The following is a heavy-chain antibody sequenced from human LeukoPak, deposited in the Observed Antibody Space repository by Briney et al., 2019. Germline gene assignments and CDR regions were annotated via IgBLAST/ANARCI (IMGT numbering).Heavy chain of an antibody. CDR1: GYTFTGYY. D-gene: IGHD3-10*01. Sequence: GSSEKVSCKASGYTFTGYYMHWVRQAPGQGLEWMGWINCNSGGTNYAQKFQGRVTMTRDTSIGTAYMDLSSLRSDDTAVYYCARVASGFGELNFDYWGQGTLVTVSS. CDR2: INCNSGGT. J-gene: IGHJ4*02. CDR3: ARVASGFGELNFDY. V-gene: IGHV1-2*02.